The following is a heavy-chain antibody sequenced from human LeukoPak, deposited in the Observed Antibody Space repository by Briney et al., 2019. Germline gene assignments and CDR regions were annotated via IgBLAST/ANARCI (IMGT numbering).Heavy chain of an antibody. V-gene: IGHV3-11*01. D-gene: IGHD2-15*01. CDR2: ISSSGSTI. Sequence: PGGSLRLSCVASGFTFSDYDMSWIRQAPGKGLEWISYISSSGSTINYADSMKGRVTLSRDNAKNSLYLQMNSLRAEDTAVYYCARGDLSGQFDYWGQGALVTVSS. J-gene: IGHJ4*02. CDR3: ARGDLSGQFDY. CDR1: GFTFSDYD.